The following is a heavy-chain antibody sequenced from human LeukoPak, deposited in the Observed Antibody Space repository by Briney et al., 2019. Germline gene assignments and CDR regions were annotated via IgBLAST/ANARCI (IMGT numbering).Heavy chain of an antibody. V-gene: IGHV3-7*01. Sequence: GGSLRLSCVASGFTFSSRDWMTWVRQAPGKGLEWVANIKQDGSEKNYVDSVKGRFTISRDNAKNSLYLQMNSLRAEDTAVYYCARDRTVRGWLQSQPCGIDCWGQGTLVTVSS. J-gene: IGHJ4*02. CDR1: GFTFSSRDW. CDR3: ARDRTVRGWLQSQPCGIDC. D-gene: IGHD5-24*01. CDR2: IKQDGSEK.